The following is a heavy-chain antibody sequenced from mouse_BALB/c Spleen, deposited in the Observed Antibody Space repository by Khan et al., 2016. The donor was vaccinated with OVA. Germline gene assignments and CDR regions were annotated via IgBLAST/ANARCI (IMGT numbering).Heavy chain of an antibody. J-gene: IGHJ3*01. Sequence: EVQLQQSGPEVVKPGASVKMSCKASGYTFTSYVMHWVKQKPGQGLEWIGYIYPFNDATKFNEKFNGKATLTSDKSSSTAYMELSSLTSEDSAFYYCAPFGSYYVSFVYWGQGTLVTVSA. CDR3: APFGSYYVSFVY. V-gene: IGHV1S136*01. D-gene: IGHD1-1*01. CDR1: GYTFTSYV. CDR2: IYPFNDAT.